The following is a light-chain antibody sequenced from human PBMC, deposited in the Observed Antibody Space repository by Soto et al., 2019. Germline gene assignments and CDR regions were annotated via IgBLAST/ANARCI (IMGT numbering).Light chain of an antibody. Sequence: QSALSQPASVSGSPGQSITISCTGTSSDVGGFEYVSWYQQHPGKAPKLIIYEVTDRPSGVSNRFSGSKSGNTASLTISGLQAEDEAEYYCSSYTNINTRACVFGTGTKV. J-gene: IGLJ1*01. V-gene: IGLV2-14*01. CDR1: SSDVGGFEY. CDR3: SSYTNINTRACV. CDR2: EVT.